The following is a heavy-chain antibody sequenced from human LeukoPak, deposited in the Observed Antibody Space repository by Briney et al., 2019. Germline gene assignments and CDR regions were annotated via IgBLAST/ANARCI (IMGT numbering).Heavy chain of an antibody. CDR3: ARGLRADTAMVTGGYDAFDI. CDR2: INWSGGST. Sequence: GGSLRLSCAASGFTFDDYGMSWVRQAPGKGLDWVSGINWSGGSTGYADSVKGRFTISRDNAKNSLYLQMNSLRAEDTALYYCARGLRADTAMVTGGYDAFDIWGQGTMVTVSS. J-gene: IGHJ3*02. V-gene: IGHV3-20*04. D-gene: IGHD5-18*01. CDR1: GFTFDDYG.